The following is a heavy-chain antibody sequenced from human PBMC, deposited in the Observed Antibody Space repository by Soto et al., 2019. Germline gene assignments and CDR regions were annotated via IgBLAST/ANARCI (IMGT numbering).Heavy chain of an antibody. CDR1: GGSVSSGSYY. J-gene: IGHJ4*02. D-gene: IGHD6-19*01. Sequence: SETLSLTCTVSGGSVSSGSYYWSWIRQPPGKGLEWIGNIYYSGSTNYNPSLKSRVTISVDTSKNQFSLKLSSVTAADTAVYYCARNREAAAVALYYFDYWGQGTLVTVSS. V-gene: IGHV4-61*01. CDR2: IYYSGST. CDR3: ARNREAAAVALYYFDY.